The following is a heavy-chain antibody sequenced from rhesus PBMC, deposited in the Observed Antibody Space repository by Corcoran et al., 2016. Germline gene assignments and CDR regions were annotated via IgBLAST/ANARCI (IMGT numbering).Heavy chain of an antibody. CDR3: AKDEGIVGATTGTYFDY. Sequence: EVQLVETGGGLVQPGGSLKLSCAASGFTFSSYGMSWVRQAPGKGLEWVSAINSGGGSTSYADSVKGRFTISRDNSKNTLSLQMNSLRAEDTAVYYCAKDEGIVGATTGTYFDYWGQGVLVTVSS. J-gene: IGHJ4*01. CDR1: GFTFSSYG. D-gene: IGHD1-44*02. V-gene: IGHV3S5*01. CDR2: INSGGGST.